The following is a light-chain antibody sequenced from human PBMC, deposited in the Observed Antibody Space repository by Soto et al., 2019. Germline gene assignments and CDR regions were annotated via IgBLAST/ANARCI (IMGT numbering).Light chain of an antibody. Sequence: QSVLTQPPSASGTPGQRVTISCSGSSSNIGSNTVNWYQQFPGTAPKLLIYSNNQRPSGVPDRFFGSKSGTSASLAISGRQSEDEADYYCATWDDSLNGVIFGGGTKVTVL. CDR1: SSNIGSNT. CDR3: ATWDDSLNGVI. CDR2: SNN. V-gene: IGLV1-44*01. J-gene: IGLJ2*01.